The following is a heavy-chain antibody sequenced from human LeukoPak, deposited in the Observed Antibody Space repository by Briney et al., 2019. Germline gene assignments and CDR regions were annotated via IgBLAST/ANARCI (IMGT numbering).Heavy chain of an antibody. Sequence: GASVKVFCKASGYTFTSYGISWVRQAPGQGLEWMGWISAYNGNTNYAQKLQGRVTMTTDTSTSTAYMELRSLRSDDTAVYYCARAMYYYDSGPDEDFDYWGQGTLVTVSS. V-gene: IGHV1-18*01. CDR3: ARAMYYYDSGPDEDFDY. D-gene: IGHD3-22*01. CDR2: ISAYNGNT. J-gene: IGHJ4*02. CDR1: GYTFTSYG.